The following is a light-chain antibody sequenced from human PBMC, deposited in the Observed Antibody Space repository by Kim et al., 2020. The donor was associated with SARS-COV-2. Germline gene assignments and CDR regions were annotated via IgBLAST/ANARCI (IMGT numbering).Light chain of an antibody. CDR2: GAS. CDR1: QDIRND. CDR3: LQHSTYPIT. J-gene: IGKJ5*01. Sequence: ACVGDRVTITCRASQDIRNDLGWYQQNPGRATKRLIYGASSLQSGVPSRFSGSGSGTEFTLTISSVQPEDFATYFCLQHSTYPITFGQGTRLEIK. V-gene: IGKV1-17*01.